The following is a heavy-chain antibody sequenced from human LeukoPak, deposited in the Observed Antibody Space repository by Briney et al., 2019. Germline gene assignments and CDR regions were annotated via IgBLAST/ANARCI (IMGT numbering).Heavy chain of an antibody. D-gene: IGHD3-10*01. Sequence: SETLSLTCTVSGGSITSSSYYWGWIRQPPGKGLQWIGSFYYSGSTYYNPSLKSRVTIYVDTSKNQFSLKLSSVTAADTAVYYCARASQPFYYYGSGSYSLSAGFDPWGQGTLVTVSS. CDR2: FYYSGST. J-gene: IGHJ5*02. CDR1: GGSITSSSYY. V-gene: IGHV4-39*07. CDR3: ARASQPFYYYGSGSYSLSAGFDP.